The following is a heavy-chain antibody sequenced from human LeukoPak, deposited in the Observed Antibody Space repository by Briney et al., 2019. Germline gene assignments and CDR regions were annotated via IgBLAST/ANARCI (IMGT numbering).Heavy chain of an antibody. D-gene: IGHD1-26*01. J-gene: IGHJ4*02. Sequence: GGSLRLSCAASGFTFSSYWMHWVRQAPGKGLVWVSRINSDGSSTSYADSVKGRFTISRDNSKNTLYLQMNNLRPEDTAVYFCARDLRDSRGSYGSDYWGQGTLVTVSS. CDR1: GFTFSSYW. CDR2: INSDGSST. V-gene: IGHV3-74*01. CDR3: ARDLRDSRGSYGSDY.